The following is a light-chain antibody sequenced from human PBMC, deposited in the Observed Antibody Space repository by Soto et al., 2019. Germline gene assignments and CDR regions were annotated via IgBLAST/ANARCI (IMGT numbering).Light chain of an antibody. V-gene: IGKV3-15*01. CDR1: RRLSNN. CDR2: GAS. Sequence: EIGVRPSPAALSVYKWERAPLSCMCWRRLSNNLAWYQQQSGQSPRLLIYGASTTATGIPARFSGSGTGTEFTLTISSLQSEDFAVYYCLQYYEWPRWTFGQGTKV. J-gene: IGKJ1*01. CDR3: LQYYEWPRWT.